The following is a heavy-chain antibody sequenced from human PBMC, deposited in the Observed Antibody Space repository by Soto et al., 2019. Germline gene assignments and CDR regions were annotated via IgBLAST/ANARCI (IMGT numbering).Heavy chain of an antibody. J-gene: IGHJ6*02. CDR3: TEDILPGGADV. CDR2: IHWNNGAT. V-gene: IGHV3-9*02. CDR1: AFSSHHHA. Sequence: GGSLRLSCVAFAFSSHHHAIHWVRQGPGKGLEWVSGIHWNNGATGYADSVKGRFTIFKDNVKNSVYLQMNSLRTDDTAFYYCTEDILPGGADVWGQGTTVTVSS. D-gene: IGHD3-16*01.